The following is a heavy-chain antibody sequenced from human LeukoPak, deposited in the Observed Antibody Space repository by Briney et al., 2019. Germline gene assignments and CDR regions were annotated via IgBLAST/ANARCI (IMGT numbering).Heavy chain of an antibody. CDR1: GFTFSSYS. Sequence: SGGSLRLSCAASGFTFSSYSMNWVRQAPGKGLEWVSSISSSSSYIYYADSVKGRFTISRDNAKNSLYLQMNSLRAEDTAVYYCASSYCSSTSCYTHYYGMDVWGQGTTFTVSS. D-gene: IGHD2-2*02. CDR3: ASSYCSSTSCYTHYYGMDV. V-gene: IGHV3-21*01. J-gene: IGHJ6*02. CDR2: ISSSSSYI.